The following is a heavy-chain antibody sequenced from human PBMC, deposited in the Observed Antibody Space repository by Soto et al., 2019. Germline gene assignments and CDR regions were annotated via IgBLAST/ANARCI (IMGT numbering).Heavy chain of an antibody. Sequence: GESLKISCKGSGYSFTSYWISWVRQMPGKGLEWMGRIDPSDSYTSYSPSFQGHVTISADKSISTAYLQWSSLKASDTAMYYCASSSSWPPGYYYYGMDVWGQGTTVTVSS. CDR2: IDPSDSYT. J-gene: IGHJ6*02. CDR3: ASSSSWPPGYYYYGMDV. V-gene: IGHV5-10-1*01. CDR1: GYSFTSYW. D-gene: IGHD6-13*01.